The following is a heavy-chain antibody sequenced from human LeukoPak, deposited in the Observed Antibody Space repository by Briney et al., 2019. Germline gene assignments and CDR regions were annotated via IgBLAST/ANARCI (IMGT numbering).Heavy chain of an antibody. J-gene: IGHJ4*02. Sequence: PGGSLRLPCAASGFNFDDYAMHWVRQVPGKGLEWVSGISWNSDSIGYADSVKGRFTISRDNAKKSLYLQMNSLRAEDTAVYYCAKGRTVTSRDNFDYWGQGTLVTVSS. CDR3: AKGRTVTSRDNFDY. CDR1: GFNFDDYA. D-gene: IGHD1/OR15-1a*01. V-gene: IGHV3-9*01. CDR2: ISWNSDSI.